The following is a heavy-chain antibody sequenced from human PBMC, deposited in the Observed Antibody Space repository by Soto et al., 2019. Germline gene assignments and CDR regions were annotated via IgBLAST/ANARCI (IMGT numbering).Heavy chain of an antibody. CDR1: GFTFSSYA. CDR2: ISGSGGST. D-gene: IGHD3-3*01. V-gene: IGHV3-23*01. J-gene: IGHJ5*02. CDR3: AKDYDYPPSYNWFDP. Sequence: PGGSLRLSCAASGFTFSSYAMSWVRQAPGKGLEWVSAISGSGGSTYYADSVKGRFTISRDNSKNTLYLQMNSRRAEDTAVYYCAKDYDYPPSYNWFDPWGQGTLVTVSS.